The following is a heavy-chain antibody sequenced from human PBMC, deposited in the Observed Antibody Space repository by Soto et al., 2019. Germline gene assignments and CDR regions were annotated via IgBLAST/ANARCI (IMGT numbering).Heavy chain of an antibody. CDR3: ARVIAVAGTGYYYYYMDV. J-gene: IGHJ6*03. CDR1: GGTFSSYT. D-gene: IGHD6-19*01. Sequence: QVQLVQSGAEVKKPGSSVKVSCKASGGTFSSYTISWVRQAPGQGLERMGRIIPILGIANYAQKFQGRVTITADKSTSTAYMELSSLRSEDTAVYYCARVIAVAGTGYYYYYMDVWGKGTTVTVSS. V-gene: IGHV1-69*02. CDR2: IIPILGIA.